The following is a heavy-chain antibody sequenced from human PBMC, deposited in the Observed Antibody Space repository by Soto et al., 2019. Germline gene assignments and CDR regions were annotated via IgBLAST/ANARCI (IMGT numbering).Heavy chain of an antibody. Sequence: SETLSLTCTVSGGSISSYYWSWIRQPPGKGLEWIGYIYYSGSTNYNPSLKSRVTISVDTSKNQFSLKLSSVTAADTAVYYCAREPIAVAGTGGMDVWGQGTTVTVSS. CDR2: IYYSGST. CDR1: GGSISSYY. V-gene: IGHV4-59*01. J-gene: IGHJ6*02. CDR3: AREPIAVAGTGGMDV. D-gene: IGHD6-19*01.